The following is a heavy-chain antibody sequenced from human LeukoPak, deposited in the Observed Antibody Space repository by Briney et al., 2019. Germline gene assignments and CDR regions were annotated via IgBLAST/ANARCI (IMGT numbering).Heavy chain of an antibody. CDR2: ISGSDGST. D-gene: IGHD2/OR15-2a*01. Sequence: GGPLRLSCAASGFTFSSYAMSWVRQAPGKGLEWVSSISGSDGSTYYAGSVKGRFTISRDNSKNTLYLQMNSLRAEDTAVYYCARAGNTRFDYWGQGTLVTVSS. CDR1: GFTFSSYA. V-gene: IGHV3-23*01. J-gene: IGHJ4*02. CDR3: ARAGNTRFDY.